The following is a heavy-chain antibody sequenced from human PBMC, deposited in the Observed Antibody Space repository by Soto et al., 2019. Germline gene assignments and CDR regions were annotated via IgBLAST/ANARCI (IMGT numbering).Heavy chain of an antibody. D-gene: IGHD2-2*01. V-gene: IGHV1-18*01. CDR2: ISGYNGDT. Sequence: QLQLVQSGAEVKKPGASVKVSCKASGYTFTRYGISWVRQAPGQGLEWMGWISGYNGDTKYAQILQGRVTMTTDTSTSTANMELRSLRSDDTAIYYCERQVVPTAIEYYYGMDVWGQGTTVTVSS. J-gene: IGHJ6*02. CDR1: GYTFTRYG. CDR3: ERQVVPTAIEYYYGMDV.